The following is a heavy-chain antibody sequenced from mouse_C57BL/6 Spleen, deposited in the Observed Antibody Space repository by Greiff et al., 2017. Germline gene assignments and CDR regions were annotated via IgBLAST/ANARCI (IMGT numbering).Heavy chain of an antibody. CDR1: GFNIKDYY. Sequence: VQLQQSGAELVRPGASVKLSCTASGFNIKDYYMHWVKQRPEQGLEWIGRIDPEDGDTEYAPKFQGKATMTADTSANTAYLQLSSLTSADTAVYFFSFYYYGSCYLYFDVWGTGTTVTVSS. CDR3: SFYYYGSCYLYFDV. J-gene: IGHJ1*03. CDR2: IDPEDGDT. V-gene: IGHV14-1*01. D-gene: IGHD1-1*01.